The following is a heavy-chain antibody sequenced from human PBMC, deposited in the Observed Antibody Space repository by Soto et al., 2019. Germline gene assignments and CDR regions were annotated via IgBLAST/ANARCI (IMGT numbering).Heavy chain of an antibody. V-gene: IGHV1-69*13. D-gene: IGHD5-12*01. CDR3: ASSVAKYYYDGMDV. CDR1: GGTFSSYA. CDR2: IIPIFGTA. J-gene: IGHJ6*02. Sequence: GASVKVSCKASGGTFSSYAISWVRQAPGQGLEWMGGIIPIFGTANYAQKFQGRVTITADESTSTAYMELSSLRSEDTAVYYCASSVAKYYYDGMDVWGQGTTVTVSS.